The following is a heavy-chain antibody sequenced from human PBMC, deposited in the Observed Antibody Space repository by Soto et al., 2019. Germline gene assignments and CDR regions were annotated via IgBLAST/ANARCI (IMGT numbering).Heavy chain of an antibody. CDR2: TYYRSKWYN. CDR3: ARRSLLLLPPYFDY. J-gene: IGHJ4*02. D-gene: IGHD3-22*01. V-gene: IGHV6-1*01. Sequence: PSQTLSLTCAISGDSVSIHSAAWNWIRQPPSRGLEWLGRTYYRSKWYNDYAVSVKSRITINPDTSKNQFSLQLNSVTPEDTAVYYCARRSLLLLPPYFDYWGQGTLVTVSS. CDR1: GDSVSIHSAA.